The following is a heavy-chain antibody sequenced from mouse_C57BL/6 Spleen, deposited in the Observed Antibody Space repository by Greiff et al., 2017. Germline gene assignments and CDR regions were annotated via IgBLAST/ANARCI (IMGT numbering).Heavy chain of an antibody. V-gene: IGHV1-26*01. J-gene: IGHJ3*01. Sequence: VQLQQSGPELVKPGASVKISCKASGYTFTDYYMNWVKQSHGKSLEWIGDINPNNGGTSYNQKFKGKATLTVDKSSSTAYMELRSLTSEDSAVYYCARPNLTWFAYWGQGTLVTVSA. CDR1: GYTFTDYY. CDR2: INPNNGGT. CDR3: ARPNLTWFAY.